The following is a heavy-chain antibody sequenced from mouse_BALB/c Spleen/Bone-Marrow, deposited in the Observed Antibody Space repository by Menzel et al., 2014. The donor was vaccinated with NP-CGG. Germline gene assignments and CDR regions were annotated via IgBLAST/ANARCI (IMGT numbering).Heavy chain of an antibody. CDR1: GYTFTSYY. Sequence: QVQLKDSGAELVKPGASVKLSCKASGYTFTSYYMYWVKQRPGQGLEWIGEINPSNGGTNFNEKFKSKATLTVDKSSSTAYRHVSSLTTEASGFYTRTRPNGTWFSYWGQGPRAPAPA. J-gene: IGHJ3*01. CDR3: TRPNGTWFSY. V-gene: IGHV1S81*02. CDR2: INPSNGGT.